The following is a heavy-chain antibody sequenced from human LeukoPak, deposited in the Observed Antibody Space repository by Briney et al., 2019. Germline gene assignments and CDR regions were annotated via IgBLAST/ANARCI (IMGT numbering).Heavy chain of an antibody. J-gene: IGHJ3*02. CDR2: ISGSGGST. CDR3: ARGIAVAVGAFDI. D-gene: IGHD6-19*01. CDR1: GFTFSSYA. Sequence: GGSLRLSCAASGFTFSSYAMSWVRQAPGKGLEWVSGISGSGGSTYYADSVKGRFTISRDNAKNSLYLQMNSLRAEDTAVYYCARGIAVAVGAFDIWGQGTMVTVSS. V-gene: IGHV3-23*01.